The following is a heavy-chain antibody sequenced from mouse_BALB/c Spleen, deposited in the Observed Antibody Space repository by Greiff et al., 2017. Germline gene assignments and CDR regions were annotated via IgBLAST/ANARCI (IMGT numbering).Heavy chain of an antibody. V-gene: IGHV1-14*01. Sequence: VQLQQSGPELVKPGASVKMSCKASGYTFTSYVMHWVKQKPGQGLEWIGYINPYNDGTKYNEKFKGKATLTSDKSSSTAYMELSSLTSEDSAVYYCAREGGYGNYLYFDYWGQGTTLTVSS. D-gene: IGHD2-1*01. CDR1: GYTFTSYV. CDR2: INPYNDGT. J-gene: IGHJ2*01. CDR3: AREGGYGNYLYFDY.